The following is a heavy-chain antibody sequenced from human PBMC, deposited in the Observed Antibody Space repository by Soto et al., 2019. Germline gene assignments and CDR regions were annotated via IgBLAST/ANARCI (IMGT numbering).Heavy chain of an antibody. Sequence: SETLSLTCTVSGGSISSSSYYWGWIRQPPGKGLEWIGSIYYSGSTYYNPSLKSRVTISVDTSKNQFSLKLSSVTAADTAVYYCARHSSGWYKDLDYWGQGTLVTVSS. D-gene: IGHD6-19*01. J-gene: IGHJ4*02. CDR1: GGSISSSSYY. CDR3: ARHSSGWYKDLDY. CDR2: IYYSGST. V-gene: IGHV4-39*01.